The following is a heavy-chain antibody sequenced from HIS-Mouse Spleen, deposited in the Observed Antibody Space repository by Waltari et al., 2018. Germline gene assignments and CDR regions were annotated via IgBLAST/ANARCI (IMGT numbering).Heavy chain of an antibody. CDR1: GCSNSSGYYY. D-gene: IGHD6-6*01. V-gene: IGHV4-30-4*01. J-gene: IGHJ4*02. Sequence: QVQLQESGPGLVKPSQTLSLPCTFSGCSNSSGYYYWSWMRQPQGKGLGWSGYIYYSGRTCSTRSLNSPVTIAVDPAKNKFSLKLSSVTAADTAVYYCSMAQIEYSSSFDYWGQGTLVTVSS. CDR3: SMAQIEYSSSFDY. CDR2: IYYSGRT.